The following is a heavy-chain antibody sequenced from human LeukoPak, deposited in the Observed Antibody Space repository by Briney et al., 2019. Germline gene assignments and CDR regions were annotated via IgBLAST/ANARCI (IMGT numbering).Heavy chain of an antibody. CDR1: GVSISSGGYY. Sequence: SETLSLTCTVSGVSISSGGYYWSWIRQHPGKGLEWIGYIYYSGSTYYNPSLKSRVTISVDTSKNHFSLKLSSVTAADTAVYYCARGSRLYYFDYWGQGTLVTVSS. D-gene: IGHD2/OR15-2a*01. V-gene: IGHV4-31*03. J-gene: IGHJ4*02. CDR3: ARGSRLYYFDY. CDR2: IYYSGST.